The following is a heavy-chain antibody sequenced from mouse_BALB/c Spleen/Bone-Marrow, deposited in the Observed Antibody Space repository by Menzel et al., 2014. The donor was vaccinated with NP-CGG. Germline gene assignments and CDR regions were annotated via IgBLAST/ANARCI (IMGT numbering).Heavy chain of an antibody. Sequence: EVMLVESGGGLVKLGGSLKLSCAASGFTFSSYYMSWVRQTPAKRLELVAAINSNGGSTYYPDTVKGRFTISRDNAKNTLYLQMSRLKSEETALYYCARHGGYGNYFDYWGQGTPLTVTS. CDR3: ARHGGYGNYFDY. V-gene: IGHV5-6-2*01. J-gene: IGHJ2*01. D-gene: IGHD2-10*02. CDR1: GFTFSSYY. CDR2: INSNGGST.